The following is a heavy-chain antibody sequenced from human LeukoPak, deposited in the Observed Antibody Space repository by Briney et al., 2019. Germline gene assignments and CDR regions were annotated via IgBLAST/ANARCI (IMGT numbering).Heavy chain of an antibody. CDR3: ARGGRERYSSGWTDAFDI. V-gene: IGHV1-46*01. CDR1: GYTXTSYY. J-gene: IGHJ3*02. CDR2: INPSGGST. D-gene: IGHD6-19*01. Sequence: ASVKVSCTASGYTXTSYYMHWVRQAPGQGLEWMGIINPSGGSTSYAQKFQGRVTMTRDTSTSTVYMELSSLSSEDTAVYYCARGGRERYSSGWTDAFDIWGQGTMVTVSS.